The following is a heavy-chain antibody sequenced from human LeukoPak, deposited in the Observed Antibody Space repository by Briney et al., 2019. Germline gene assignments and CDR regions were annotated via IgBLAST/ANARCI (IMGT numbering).Heavy chain of an antibody. J-gene: IGHJ3*01. CDR2: ITSAGAP. Sequence: PGGSLRLSCAASGFTFSNYAVMWVRQAPGQGLEWVSAITSAGAPRYADSVKGRFTISRDNSKNTLYLQMNSLRAEDTAQYFCARDPNGDYIGAFEFWGQGTGVNVSS. CDR3: ARDPNGDYIGAFEF. CDR1: GFTFSNYA. V-gene: IGHV3-23*01. D-gene: IGHD4-17*01.